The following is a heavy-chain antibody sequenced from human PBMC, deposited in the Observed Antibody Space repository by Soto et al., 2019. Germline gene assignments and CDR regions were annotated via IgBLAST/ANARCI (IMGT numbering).Heavy chain of an antibody. CDR1: GAPISGGDYH. Sequence: QVQLQESGPGLVKPSQTLSLMCTVSGAPISGGDYHWNWIRQAPGKGLEWIGYIFPSGATHYNSSLGSRISMSGGTSKSHFSLKLTSVTAADTAVYFCARGSAAKRYFDLWGRGTLVTVSS. CDR2: IFPSGAT. D-gene: IGHD5-18*01. J-gene: IGHJ2*01. V-gene: IGHV4-30-4*01. CDR3: ARGSAAKRYFDL.